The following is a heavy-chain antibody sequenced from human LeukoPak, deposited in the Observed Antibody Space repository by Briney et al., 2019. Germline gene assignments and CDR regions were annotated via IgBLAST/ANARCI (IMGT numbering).Heavy chain of an antibody. CDR3: ARVKASLHFDY. CDR1: GFTFSNFW. CDR2: IKQDESEK. J-gene: IGHJ4*02. V-gene: IGHV3-7*01. Sequence: PGGSLRLSCAASGFTFSNFWMSWVRQAPGKGLEWVANIKQDESEKDYVDSVKGRFTISRDNAKNSLHMQMNSLRAEDTAVYYCARVKASLHFDYWGQGTLVTVSS.